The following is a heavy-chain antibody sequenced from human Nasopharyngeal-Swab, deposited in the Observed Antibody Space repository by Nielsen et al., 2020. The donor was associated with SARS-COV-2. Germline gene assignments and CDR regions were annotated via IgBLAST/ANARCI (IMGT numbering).Heavy chain of an antibody. CDR1: RFTLHDSA. Sequence: GSPKNPRGAPRFTLHDSAIHRGRQASGEGPEWVCRIRRQRKNYATAYAASVKGRFIIFRDDPTNTAYLQMNSLKTEDTAVYYCTRCGGGCYSGRDYWGQGTLVTVSS. J-gene: IGHJ4*02. CDR3: TRCGGGCYSGRDY. CDR2: IRRQRKNYAT. V-gene: IGHV3-73*01. D-gene: IGHD2-15*01.